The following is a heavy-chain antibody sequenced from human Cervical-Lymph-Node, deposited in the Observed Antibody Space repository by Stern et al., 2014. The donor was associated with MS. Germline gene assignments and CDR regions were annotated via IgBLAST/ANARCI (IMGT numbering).Heavy chain of an antibody. D-gene: IGHD6-6*01. V-gene: IGHV2-5*02. J-gene: IGHJ4*02. Sequence: ESGPTLVKPTQTLPLTCTFSGFSLSSGGVGVGWFPQHPGRVPEWLALIYCDGDRRYRPSLESRLTITKDTSKNQVVLTMTNMDPVDTATYYCAHINLYTGSPFNHWGQGALFTVSS. CDR3: AHINLYTGSPFNH. CDR1: GFSLSSGGVG. CDR2: IYCDGDR.